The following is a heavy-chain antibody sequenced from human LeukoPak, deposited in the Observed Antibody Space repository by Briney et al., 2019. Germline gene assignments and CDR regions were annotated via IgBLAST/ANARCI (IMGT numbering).Heavy chain of an antibody. CDR1: GGSISSSSYY. Sequence: PSETLSLTCTVSGGSISSSSYYWGWIRQPPGKGLEWIGSIYYSGSTYYNPSLKSRVTISVDTSKNQFPLKLSSVTAADTAVYYCARDRIKGGYSSGWYVYNWFDPWGQGTLVTVSS. J-gene: IGHJ5*02. V-gene: IGHV4-39*06. CDR2: IYYSGST. CDR3: ARDRIKGGYSSGWYVYNWFDP. D-gene: IGHD6-19*01.